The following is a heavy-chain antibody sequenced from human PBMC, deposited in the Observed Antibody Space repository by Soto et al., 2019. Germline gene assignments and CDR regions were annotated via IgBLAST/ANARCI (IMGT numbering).Heavy chain of an antibody. CDR1: GFTFSGSA. D-gene: IGHD3-22*01. Sequence: EVQLVESGGGLVQPGGSLKLSCAASGFTFSGSAMHWVRQASGKGLEWVGRIRSKANSYATAYAASVKGRFTISRDDSKNTTYLRMNSLKTEDTAVYYCTRIPDSSGWLSFDYWGQGTLVTVSS. J-gene: IGHJ4*02. V-gene: IGHV3-73*01. CDR3: TRIPDSSGWLSFDY. CDR2: IRSKANSYAT.